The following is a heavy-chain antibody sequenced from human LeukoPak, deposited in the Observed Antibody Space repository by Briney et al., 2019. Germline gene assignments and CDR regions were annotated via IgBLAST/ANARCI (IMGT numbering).Heavy chain of an antibody. CDR2: INPNSGGT. Sequence: GASVKVSCKASGYTFTCYYMHWVRQAPGQGLEWMGWINPNSGGTNYAQKFQGWVTMTRDTSISTAYMELSRLRSDDTAVYYCARGLGYNGHACVGNWFDPWGQGTLVTVSS. J-gene: IGHJ5*02. V-gene: IGHV1-2*04. CDR1: GYTFTCYY. D-gene: IGHD5-12*01. CDR3: ARGLGYNGHACVGNWFDP.